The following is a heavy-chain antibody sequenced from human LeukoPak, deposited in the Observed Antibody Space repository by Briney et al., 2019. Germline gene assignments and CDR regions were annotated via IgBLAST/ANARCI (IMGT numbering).Heavy chain of an antibody. J-gene: IGHJ4*02. CDR3: ARDGPTAGPFDY. D-gene: IGHD6-13*01. Sequence: GASVKVSCKASGYRFTSYDMHWVRQAPGQGLEWMGIINPSGGSTSYAQRFQGRVAMTRDTSTTTVYMEVNSLTSEDTAVYFCARDGPTAGPFDYWGQGTLVTVSS. CDR2: INPSGGST. CDR1: GYRFTSYD. V-gene: IGHV1-46*01.